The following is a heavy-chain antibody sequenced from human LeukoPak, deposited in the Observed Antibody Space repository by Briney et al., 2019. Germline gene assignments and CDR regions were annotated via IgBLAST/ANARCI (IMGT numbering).Heavy chain of an antibody. CDR3: ARVLAAAGNNWFDP. CDR2: IYYTGNT. V-gene: IGHV4-30-4*07. Sequence: SETLSLTCAVSGGSISSGGYSWSWIRQPPGKAMEVIAYIYYTGNTYFNPSLKSRVTISVDTSKNQFSLKLSSVTAADTAVYYCARVLAAAGNNWFDPWGQGTLVTVSS. D-gene: IGHD6-13*01. J-gene: IGHJ5*02. CDR1: GGSISSGGYS.